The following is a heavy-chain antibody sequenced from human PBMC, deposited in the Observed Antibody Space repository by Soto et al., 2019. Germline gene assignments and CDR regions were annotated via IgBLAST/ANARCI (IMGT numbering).Heavy chain of an antibody. CDR2: IYYSGST. Sequence: SETLSLTCTVSGGSISSGGYYWSWIRQHPGKGLEWIGYIYYSGSTYYNPSLKSRVTISVDTSKNQFSLKLSSVTAADTAVYYCAREWLSYYFDYWGQGTLVTVSS. J-gene: IGHJ4*02. V-gene: IGHV4-31*03. CDR1: GGSISSGGYY. CDR3: AREWLSYYFDY. D-gene: IGHD3-16*02.